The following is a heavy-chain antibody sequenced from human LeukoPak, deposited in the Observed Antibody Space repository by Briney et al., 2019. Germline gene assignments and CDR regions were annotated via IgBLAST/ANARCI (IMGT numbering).Heavy chain of an antibody. D-gene: IGHD6-6*01. J-gene: IGHJ4*02. CDR3: ANSLISSSQVDY. V-gene: IGHV3-21*01. Sequence: GGSLRLSCAASGFTFSTYSMNWVRQAPGKGLEWVSSISSSGTYIQYADSVKGRFTISRDNAENSLYLQMNSLRAEDTAVYYCANSLISSSQVDYWGQGTLVTVSS. CDR2: ISSSGTYI. CDR1: GFTFSTYS.